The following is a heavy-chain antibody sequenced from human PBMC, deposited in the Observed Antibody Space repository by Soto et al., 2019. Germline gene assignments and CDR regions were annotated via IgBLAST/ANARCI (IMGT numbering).Heavy chain of an antibody. J-gene: IGHJ3*02. D-gene: IGHD2-15*01. CDR1: GGSISSSSYY. V-gene: IGHV4-39*01. CDR2: IYYSGST. Sequence: SETLSLTCTVSGGSISSSSYYWGWIRHPPGKGLEWIGSIYYSGSTYYNPTLKSRVTISVDTYKNQFSLKLSSVTAADTAVYYCARGSGPNDAFDIWGQGTMVTVSS. CDR3: ARGSGPNDAFDI.